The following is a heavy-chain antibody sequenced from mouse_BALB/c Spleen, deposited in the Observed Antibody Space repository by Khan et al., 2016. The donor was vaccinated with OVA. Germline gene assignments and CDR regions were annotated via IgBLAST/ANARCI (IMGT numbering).Heavy chain of an antibody. D-gene: IGHD2-13*01. V-gene: IGHV1S136*01. CDR3: APVGSDYVAFLY. Sequence: VQLQQSGPEVVKPGASVKLSCKASGYTFTSYVMHWVKQKPGQGLEWIGYIYPYNDATKYNEKFNGQVTLTSDKSSRTAYMELSRLTSEDSAVYCCAPVGSDYVAFLYWGQGTLVTVSA. CDR2: IYPYNDAT. CDR1: GYTFTSYV. J-gene: IGHJ3*01.